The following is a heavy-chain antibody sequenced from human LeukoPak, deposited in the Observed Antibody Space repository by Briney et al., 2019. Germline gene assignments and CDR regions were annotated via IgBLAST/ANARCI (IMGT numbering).Heavy chain of an antibody. CDR2: IKSKTDGGTT. J-gene: IGHJ4*02. V-gene: IGHV3-15*01. Sequence: GGSLRLSCAACGFTFSNAWMSWVRQAPGKGLEWVGSIKSKTDGGTTDYAAPVKGRFTISRDDSKNTLYLQMNSLKTEDTAVYYCTTEVYSSGWYFYWGQGTLVTVSS. CDR1: GFTFSNAW. CDR3: TTEVYSSGWYFY. D-gene: IGHD6-19*01.